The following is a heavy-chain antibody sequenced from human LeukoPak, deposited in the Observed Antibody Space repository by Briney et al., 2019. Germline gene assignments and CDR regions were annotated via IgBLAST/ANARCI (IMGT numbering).Heavy chain of an antibody. CDR3: ATPSRYSSSWYTYYYYGMDI. D-gene: IGHD6-13*01. V-gene: IGHV1-8*01. J-gene: IGHJ6*02. CDR2: MNPNSGNT. CDR1: GYTFTGYD. Sequence: ASVKVSCKASGYTFTGYDINWVRQATGQGLEWMGWMNPNSGNTGYAQKFQGRVTMTRNTSISTAYMELSSLRSEDTAVYYCATPSRYSSSWYTYYYYGMDIWGQGTTVTVSS.